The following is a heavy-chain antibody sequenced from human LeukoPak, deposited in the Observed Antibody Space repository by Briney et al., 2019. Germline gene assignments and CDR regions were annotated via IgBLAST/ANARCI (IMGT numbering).Heavy chain of an antibody. V-gene: IGHV1-8*01. Sequence: ASVKVSCKASGYTFTSYDINWVRQATGQGLEWMGWMNPNSGNTGYAQKFQGRVTMTRNTSISTAYMELSSLRSEDTAVYYCARGIVGARRVACYMDVWGKGTTVTVSS. CDR3: ARGIVGARRVACYMDV. CDR1: GYTFTSYD. D-gene: IGHD1-26*01. CDR2: MNPNSGNT. J-gene: IGHJ6*03.